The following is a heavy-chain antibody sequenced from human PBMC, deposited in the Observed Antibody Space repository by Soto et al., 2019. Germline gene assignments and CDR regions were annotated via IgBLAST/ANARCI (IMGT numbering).Heavy chain of an antibody. J-gene: IGHJ6*02. Sequence: GESLKISCKGSGYNFTNYWIGWVRQMPGKGLEWMGIIYPGDSETKYSPSFQGQVTISADKSISAAYLQWRSLKASDTAMYYCARQEGATVLFYYGMDVWGQGATVTVSS. V-gene: IGHV5-51*01. CDR3: ARQEGATVLFYYGMDV. CDR1: GYNFTNYW. D-gene: IGHD1-26*01. CDR2: IYPGDSET.